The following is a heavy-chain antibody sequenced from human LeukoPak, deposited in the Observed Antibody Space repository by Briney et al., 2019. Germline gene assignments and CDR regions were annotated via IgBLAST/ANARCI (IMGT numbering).Heavy chain of an antibody. V-gene: IGHV3-74*01. CDR3: ARGYCSGGSCNRPFDY. CDR2: IESDGSST. Sequence: QPGESLRLSCAASGFTLSSYWMHWVRQAPGKGLVGVSRIESDGSSTSYADSVKGRFTISRDNAKNTLYLQMNSLRAEDTAVYYCARGYCSGGSCNRPFDYWGQGTLVTVSS. J-gene: IGHJ4*02. CDR1: GFTLSSYW. D-gene: IGHD2-15*01.